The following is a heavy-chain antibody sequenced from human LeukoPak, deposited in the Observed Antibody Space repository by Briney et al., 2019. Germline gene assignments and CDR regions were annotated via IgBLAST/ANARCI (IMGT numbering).Heavy chain of an antibody. D-gene: IGHD3-3*01. CDR2: IYYSGST. V-gene: IGHV4-39*07. J-gene: IGHJ5*02. CDR3: ARVVGGSIFGVAFFLNWFDP. CDR1: GGSFSSSSYY. Sequence: SETLSLTCAVYGGSFSSSSYYWGWIRQPPGKGLEWIGSIYYSGSTYYNPSLKSRVTISVDTSKNQFSLKLSSVTAADTAVYYCARVVGGSIFGVAFFLNWFDPWGQGTLVTVSS.